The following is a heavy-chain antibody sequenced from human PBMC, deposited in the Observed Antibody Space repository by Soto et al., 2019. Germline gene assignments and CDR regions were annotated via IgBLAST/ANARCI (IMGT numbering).Heavy chain of an antibody. CDR1: GFPFGGGG. Sequence: EVQLVESGGGLVQPGGSPGPSWVPLGFPFGGGGWNGVRHVPGKGLEWVANIKQDGSEIHYVDSVKGRFTISRDNAKNSLYLQMNSLRVEDTAVYHCVRSSGWTGDFWGQGILVTVSS. CDR3: VRSSGWTGDF. CDR2: IKQDGSEI. J-gene: IGHJ4*02. V-gene: IGHV3-7*04. D-gene: IGHD3-10*01.